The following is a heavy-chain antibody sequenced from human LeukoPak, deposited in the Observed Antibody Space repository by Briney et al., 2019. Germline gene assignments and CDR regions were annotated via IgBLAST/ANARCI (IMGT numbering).Heavy chain of an antibody. D-gene: IGHD3-10*01. CDR2: IYYSGST. V-gene: IGHV4-39*07. Sequence: TSETLSLTCTVSGGSISTSRYYWGWIRQPPGKGLECIGSIYYSGSTYYNPSLKSRVTISVDTSKNQFSLKLSSVTAADTAVYYCARRVRKVLLWTSGGWFDPWGQGTLVTVSS. J-gene: IGHJ5*02. CDR3: ARRVRKVLLWTSGGWFDP. CDR1: GGSISTSRYY.